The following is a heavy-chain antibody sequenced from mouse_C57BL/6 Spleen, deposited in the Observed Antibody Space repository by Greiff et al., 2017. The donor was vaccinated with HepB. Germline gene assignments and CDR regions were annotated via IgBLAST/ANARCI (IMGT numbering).Heavy chain of an antibody. J-gene: IGHJ2*01. CDR1: GYTFTSYW. CDR2: IDPSDSET. Sequence: QVQLQQPGAELVRPGSSVKLSCKASGYTFTSYWMHWVKQRPIQGLEWIGNIDPSDSETHYNQKFKDKATLTVDKSSSTAYMQLSSLTFEDSAVYYCARSGDYGNYPYYFDYWGQGTTLTVSS. V-gene: IGHV1-52*01. D-gene: IGHD2-1*01. CDR3: ARSGDYGNYPYYFDY.